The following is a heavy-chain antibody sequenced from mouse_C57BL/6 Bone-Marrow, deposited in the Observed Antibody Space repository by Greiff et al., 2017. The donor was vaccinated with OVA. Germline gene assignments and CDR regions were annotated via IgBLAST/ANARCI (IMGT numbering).Heavy chain of an antibody. Sequence: HLQQPGVELVKPGASVTLSCKAPGYPFPSYWMPWVTQRPGHGLEWFGMIHLISGSTNYHEKFKSKATLTADNSSSTAYMQLSSMTSEDSAVYYCARRYYGSLWYFDDWGTGTTLTVSS. CDR1: GYPFPSYW. CDR3: ARRYYGSLWYFDD. D-gene: IGHD1-1*01. J-gene: IGHJ1*03. CDR2: IHLISGST. V-gene: IGHV1-64*01.